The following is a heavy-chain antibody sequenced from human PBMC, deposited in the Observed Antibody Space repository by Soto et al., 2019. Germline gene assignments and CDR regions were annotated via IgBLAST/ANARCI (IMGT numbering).Heavy chain of an antibody. CDR2: ITSSGTII. CDR1: GFTFITYS. Sequence: PVGSLRHSCAASGFTFITYSMNWVRQATGKGLEWVSYITSSGTIIYYADSVKGRFTISRDNAENSLYLEMNSLRAEDTAVYYCARVPRQVVYSYYYSYMDVWGKGTTVTVSS. CDR3: ARVPRQVVYSYYYSYMDV. D-gene: IGHD6-6*01. J-gene: IGHJ6*03. V-gene: IGHV3-48*01.